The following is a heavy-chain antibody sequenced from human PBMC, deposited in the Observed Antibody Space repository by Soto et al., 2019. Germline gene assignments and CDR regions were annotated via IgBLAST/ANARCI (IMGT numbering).Heavy chain of an antibody. CDR1: GYTFTSYG. CDR2: ISAYNGNT. CDR3: ARGAVTPNYYYYGMDV. D-gene: IGHD4-4*01. V-gene: IGHV1-18*01. J-gene: IGHJ6*02. Sequence: ASVKVSCKASGYTFTSYGISWVRQAPGQGLEWMGWISAYNGNTNYAQKLQGRVTMTTDTSTSTAYMELRSLRSDDTAVYYCARGAVTPNYYYYGMDVWGQGTTVTVSS.